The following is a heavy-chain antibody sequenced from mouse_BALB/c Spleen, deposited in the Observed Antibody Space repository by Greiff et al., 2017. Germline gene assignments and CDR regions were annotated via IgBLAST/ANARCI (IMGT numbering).Heavy chain of an antibody. CDR2: IDPSDSYT. J-gene: IGHJ4*01. D-gene: IGHD1-1*01. Sequence: QVQLKQPGAELVKPGASVKLSCKASGYTFTSYWMHWVKQRPGQGLEWIGEIDPSDSYTNYNQKFKGKATLTVDKSSSTAYMQLSSLTSEDSAVYYCARGYYGSSMDYWGQGTSVTVSS. CDR1: GYTFTSYW. CDR3: ARGYYGSSMDY. V-gene: IGHV1-69*02.